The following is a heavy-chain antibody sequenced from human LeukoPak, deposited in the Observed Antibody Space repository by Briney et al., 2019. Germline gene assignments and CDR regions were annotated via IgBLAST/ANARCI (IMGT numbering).Heavy chain of an antibody. CDR2: ISSSSSTI. CDR3: AGPGYSYGRDAFDI. Sequence: GGSLRLSCAASGFTFSSYSMNWVRQAPGEGLEWVSYISSSSSTIYYADSVKGRFTISRDNAKNSLYLQMNSLRAEDTAVYYCAGPGYSYGRDAFDIWGQGTMVTVSS. V-gene: IGHV3-48*01. J-gene: IGHJ3*02. CDR1: GFTFSSYS. D-gene: IGHD5-18*01.